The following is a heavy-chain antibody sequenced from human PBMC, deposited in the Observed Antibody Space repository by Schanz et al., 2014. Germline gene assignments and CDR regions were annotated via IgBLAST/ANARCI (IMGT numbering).Heavy chain of an antibody. D-gene: IGHD2-21*01. CDR1: GFSFSSYA. V-gene: IGHV3-23*01. J-gene: IGHJ3*02. Sequence: DVQLLESGGGLVEPGGSLRLSCAASGFSFSSYAMGWVRQARGKGLEWVSVIGVDGTTTYYADSVKGRFTISRDNSKNTLYLQMNSLRPEDTAVYYCARDGYSVVVISPTESFDIWGQGTMVTVSP. CDR3: ARDGYSVVVISPTESFDI. CDR2: IGVDGTTT.